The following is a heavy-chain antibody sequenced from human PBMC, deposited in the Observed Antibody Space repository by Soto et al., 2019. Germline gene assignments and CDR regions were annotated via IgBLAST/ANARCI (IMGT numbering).Heavy chain of an antibody. D-gene: IGHD3-16*02. CDR2: IRSKTDGGTT. Sequence: GGSLRLSCAASAFTFKNAWMSWVRQAPGKGLEWVGRIRSKTDGGTTDYAAPVKGRFTISRDDSKNTLYLQMNSLRAEDTAVYYCAKQISSSTTFDYWGQGTLVTVSS. V-gene: IGHV3-15*01. CDR3: AKQISSSTTFDY. J-gene: IGHJ4*02. CDR1: AFTFKNAW.